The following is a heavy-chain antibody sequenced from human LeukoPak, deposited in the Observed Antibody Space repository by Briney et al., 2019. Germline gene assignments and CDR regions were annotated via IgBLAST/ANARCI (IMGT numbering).Heavy chain of an antibody. CDR2: INPNSGGT. D-gene: IGHD3-22*01. CDR1: GGTFSGYY. J-gene: IGHJ3*02. CDR3: ARERESMIVGQIGAFDI. Sequence: ASVKVSCTASGGTFSGYYMHWVRQAPGQGLEWMGWINPNSGGTNYAQKFQGRVTMTRDTSISTAYMELSRLRSDDTAVYYCARERESMIVGQIGAFDIWGQGTMVTVSS. V-gene: IGHV1-2*02.